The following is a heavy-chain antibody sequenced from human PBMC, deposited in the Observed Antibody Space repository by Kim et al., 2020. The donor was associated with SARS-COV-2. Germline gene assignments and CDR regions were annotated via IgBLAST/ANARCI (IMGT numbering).Heavy chain of an antibody. CDR2: T. CDR3: ARKTGDLDFDY. J-gene: IGHJ4*02. Sequence: TRYSPSFQGQVTISADKSISTAYLQWSSLKASDTAMYYCARKTGDLDFDYWGQGTLVTVSS. D-gene: IGHD7-27*01. V-gene: IGHV5-51*01.